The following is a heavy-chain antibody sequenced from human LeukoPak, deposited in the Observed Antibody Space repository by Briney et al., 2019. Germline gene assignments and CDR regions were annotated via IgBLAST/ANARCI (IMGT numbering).Heavy chain of an antibody. CDR1: GGSISSSNW. J-gene: IGHJ6*02. D-gene: IGHD2-2*02. Sequence: PSETLSLTCAVSGGSISSSNWWSWVRQPPGKGLEWIGSIYYSGSTYYNPSLKSRVTISVDTSKNQFSLKLSSVTAADTAVYYCARHGDIVVVPAAILHDYYYYGMDVWGQGTTVTVSS. CDR3: ARHGDIVVVPAAILHDYYYYGMDV. CDR2: IYYSGST. V-gene: IGHV4-39*01.